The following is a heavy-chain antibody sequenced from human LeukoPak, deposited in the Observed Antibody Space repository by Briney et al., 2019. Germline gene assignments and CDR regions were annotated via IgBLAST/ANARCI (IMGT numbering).Heavy chain of an antibody. CDR2: IHYSGNT. V-gene: IGHV4-39*07. CDR1: SGSISSSNHY. J-gene: IGHJ4*02. D-gene: IGHD3-3*01. CDR3: AREGGFYRPLDY. Sequence: PSETLSLTCTVSSGSISSSNHYWGWIRQPPGKGLEWIGSIHYSGNTYYNPSLKSRVTISVDTSKNQFSLKLTSVTAADTAVYYCAREGGFYRPLDYSGQGTLVTVSS.